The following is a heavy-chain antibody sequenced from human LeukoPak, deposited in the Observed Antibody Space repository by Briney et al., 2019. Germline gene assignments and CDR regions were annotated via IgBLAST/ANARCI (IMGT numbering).Heavy chain of an antibody. CDR3: ATDGAGFDT. J-gene: IGHJ5*02. CDR2: INIGGTNT. CDR1: GFTFNDYY. V-gene: IGHV3-11*01. Sequence: GGSLRLSCAASGFTFNDYYMSWIRQAPGEGLEWLSYINIGGTNTHYADSVKGRFTISRDNAKKSLYLEMNNLRAEDTAVYYCATDGAGFDTWGQGVLVTVSS.